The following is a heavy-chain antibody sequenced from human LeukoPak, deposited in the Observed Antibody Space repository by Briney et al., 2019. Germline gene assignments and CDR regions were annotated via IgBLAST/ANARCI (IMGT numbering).Heavy chain of an antibody. J-gene: IGHJ4*02. CDR1: GFTFSSYW. CDR3: ARDPAYDFWSGYR. Sequence: GGALRLSCAASGFTFSSYWMSWVRQAPGKGLEGVANINQDGSEKYYVDSVKGRFTISRDNAKNSLYLQMNSLRAEDMAVYYCARDPAYDFWSGYRWGQGTLVTVSS. V-gene: IGHV3-7*01. D-gene: IGHD3-3*01. CDR2: INQDGSEK.